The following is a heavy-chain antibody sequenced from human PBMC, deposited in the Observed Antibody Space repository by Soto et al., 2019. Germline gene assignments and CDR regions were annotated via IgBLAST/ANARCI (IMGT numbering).Heavy chain of an antibody. Sequence: QVQLVESGGGVVQPGRSLRLSCAASGFTFSSYGMHWVRQAPGKGLEWVAAIWYDGSNKYYADSVKGRFTISRDNSKNTLYLQMNSLRAEDTAVYYCARDSTFDSSGHDYYYYYGMDVWGQGTTVTVSS. J-gene: IGHJ6*02. CDR2: IWYDGSNK. CDR3: ARDSTFDSSGHDYYYYYGMDV. V-gene: IGHV3-33*01. D-gene: IGHD3-22*01. CDR1: GFTFSSYG.